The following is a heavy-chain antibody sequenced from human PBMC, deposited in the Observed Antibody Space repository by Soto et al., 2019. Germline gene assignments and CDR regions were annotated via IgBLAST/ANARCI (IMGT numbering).Heavy chain of an antibody. V-gene: IGHV1-69*12. J-gene: IGHJ4*02. CDR3: AREGPYYYDSSGYYDFDY. CDR2: IIPIFGTA. D-gene: IGHD3-22*01. Sequence: QVQLVQSGAEVKKPGSSVKVSCKASGGTFSSYAISWVRQAPGQGLEWMGGIIPIFGTANYAQKFQGRVTLSADESTSTAYMELSSLRSEDSAVYYCAREGPYYYDSSGYYDFDYWGQGTLVTVSS. CDR1: GGTFSSYA.